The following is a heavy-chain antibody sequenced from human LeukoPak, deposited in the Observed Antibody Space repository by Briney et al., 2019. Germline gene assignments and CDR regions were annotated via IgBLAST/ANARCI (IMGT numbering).Heavy chain of an antibody. D-gene: IGHD3-22*01. CDR1: GGSISSYY. J-gene: IGHJ6*03. CDR2: IYTSGST. V-gene: IGHV4-4*07. CDR3: ARARSGYYFNYYYYYMDV. Sequence: SETLSLTCTVSGGSISSYYWSWIRQPAGKGLEWIGRIYTSGSTNYNPSLKSRVTMSVDTSKNQFSLKLSSVTAADTAVYYCARARSGYYFNYYYYYMDVWGKGTTVTASS.